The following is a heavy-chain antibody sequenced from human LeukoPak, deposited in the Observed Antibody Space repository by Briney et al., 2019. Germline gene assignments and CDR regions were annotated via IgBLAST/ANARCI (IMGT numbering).Heavy chain of an antibody. CDR1: GFIFTTYS. CDR2: ISSSSTYI. CDR3: ARVFSGNYYSGFDY. V-gene: IGHV3-21*01. Sequence: GGSLRLSCAASGFIFTTYSVNWVRQAPGKGLEWVSSISSSSTYISYADSVEGRFTISRDNAKNLLYLQMNSLRAEDTALYYCARVFSGNYYSGFDYWGQGTLVTVSS. J-gene: IGHJ4*02. D-gene: IGHD3-10*01.